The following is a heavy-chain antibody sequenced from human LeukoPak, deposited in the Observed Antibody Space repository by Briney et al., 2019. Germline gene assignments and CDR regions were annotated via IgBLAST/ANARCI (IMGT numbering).Heavy chain of an antibody. D-gene: IGHD3-10*01. CDR2: IYSGGSP. V-gene: IGHV3-66*01. CDR3: VPLTDGSVDQ. J-gene: IGHJ4*02. CDR1: TFTVSTNY. Sequence: GGSLRLSCAASTFTVSTNYMTWVRQAPGKGLEWVSMIYSGGSPYYADSVKGRFTISRDNSKNTLNLQMNSLRVEDTAVFYCVPLTDGSVDQWGQGTLVTVSS.